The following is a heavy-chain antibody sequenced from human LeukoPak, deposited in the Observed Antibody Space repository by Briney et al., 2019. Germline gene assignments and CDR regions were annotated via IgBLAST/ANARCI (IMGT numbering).Heavy chain of an antibody. CDR3: ARGFTYYYDSSGYI. CDR2: ISSSSSTI. D-gene: IGHD3-22*01. J-gene: IGHJ4*02. V-gene: IGHV3-48*02. CDR1: GFTFSSYS. Sequence: EGSLRLSCAASGFTFSSYSMNWVRQAPGKGLEWVSYISSSSSTIYYADSVKGRFTISRDNAKNSLYLQMNSLRDEDTAVYYCARGFTYYYDSSGYIWGQGTLVTVSS.